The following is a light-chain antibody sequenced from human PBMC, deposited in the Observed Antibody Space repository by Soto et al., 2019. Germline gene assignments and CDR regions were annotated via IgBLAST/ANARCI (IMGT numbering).Light chain of an antibody. Sequence: DIPMTQSPSTLSGSVGDRVTITCRASQTISSWLAWYQQKPGKAPKLLIYKASTLKSGVPSRFSGSGSGTEFTLTISSLQPPDFATYYCQHYNGYSEAFGQGTKVEL. CDR3: QHYNGYSEA. CDR2: KAS. J-gene: IGKJ1*01. CDR1: QTISSW. V-gene: IGKV1-5*03.